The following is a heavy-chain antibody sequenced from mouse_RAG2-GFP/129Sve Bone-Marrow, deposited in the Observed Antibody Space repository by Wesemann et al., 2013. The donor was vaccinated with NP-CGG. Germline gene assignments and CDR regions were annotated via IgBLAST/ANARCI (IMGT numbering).Heavy chain of an antibody. CDR1: GSTFSNYT. V-gene: IGHV5-12-2*01. CDR3: ARGGNYFDY. J-gene: IGHJ2*01. CDR2: ISNGGGST. Sequence: EVKLVESGGGLVQPGGSLKLSCAASGSTFSNYTMSWVRQTPEKRLEWVAYISNGGGSTYYPDTVKGRFTISRDNAKNTLYLQMSSLKSEDTAMYYCARGGNYFDYWGQGTTLTVSS. D-gene: IGHD1-1*02.